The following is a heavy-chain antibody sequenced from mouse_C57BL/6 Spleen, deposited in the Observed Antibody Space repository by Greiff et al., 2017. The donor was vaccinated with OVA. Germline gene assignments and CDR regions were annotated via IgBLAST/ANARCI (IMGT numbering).Heavy chain of an antibody. D-gene: IGHD6-1*01. J-gene: IGHJ2*01. V-gene: IGHV14-2*01. CDR2: IDPEDGET. CDR1: GFNIKDYY. CDR3: ARWLASPPYYYFDY. Sequence: EVQLQQSGAELVKPGASVKLSCTASGFNIKDYYVHWVKQRTEQGLEWIGRIDPEDGETKYAPKFQGKATITAETSSNTTYLQLSSLTSEDTAVYYYARWLASPPYYYFDYWGQGTTLTVSS.